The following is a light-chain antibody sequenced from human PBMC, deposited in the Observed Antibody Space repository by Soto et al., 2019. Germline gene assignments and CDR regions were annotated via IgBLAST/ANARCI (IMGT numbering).Light chain of an antibody. CDR1: SSDVGGYNY. Sequence: QSALTQPASVSGSPGQSITISCTGTSSDVGGYNYVSWYQQHPGKAPKLMIYEVSNRPSGVSNRFSGSKSGNTASLTISGLQAEDAADYYCTSYTCSRTLVFGGGTKVTVL. J-gene: IGLJ2*01. CDR3: TSYTCSRTLV. V-gene: IGLV2-14*01. CDR2: EVS.